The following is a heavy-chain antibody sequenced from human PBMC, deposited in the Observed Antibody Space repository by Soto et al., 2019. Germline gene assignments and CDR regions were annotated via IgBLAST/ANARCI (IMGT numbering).Heavy chain of an antibody. CDR3: ARESHGDYGESYYYYYMYV. V-gene: IGHV3-21*01. CDR2: ISSSSSYI. CDR1: GFTFSSYS. D-gene: IGHD4-17*01. Sequence: EVQLVESGGGLVKPGGSLRLSCAASGFTFSSYSMNWVRQAPGKGLEWVSSISSSSSYIYYADSVKGRFTISRDNAKNSRYRQLNRLRAEDTAVYYGARESHGDYGESYYYYYMYVWGKGTKVTDSS. J-gene: IGHJ6*03.